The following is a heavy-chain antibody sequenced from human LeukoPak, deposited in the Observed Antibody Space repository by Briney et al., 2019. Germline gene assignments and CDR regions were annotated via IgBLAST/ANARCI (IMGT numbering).Heavy chain of an antibody. J-gene: IGHJ5*02. D-gene: IGHD5-18*01. CDR3: AREPSDTAGGFDP. Sequence: PGGSLRLSCAASGFTFSSYEMNWVRQAPGKGLEWVSYISSSGSTIYYADSVKGRFTISRDNAKNSLYLQMNSLRAEDTAVYYCAREPSDTAGGFDPWGQGTLVTVSS. V-gene: IGHV3-48*03. CDR2: ISSSGSTI. CDR1: GFTFSSYE.